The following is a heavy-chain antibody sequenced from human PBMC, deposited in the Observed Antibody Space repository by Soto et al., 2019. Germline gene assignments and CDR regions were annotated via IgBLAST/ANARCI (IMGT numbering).Heavy chain of an antibody. CDR2: IYPGDSDT. CDR1: GYSFTSYW. V-gene: IGHV5-51*01. J-gene: IGHJ6*02. Sequence: PGESLKISCKVSGYSFTSYWIGGVRQMPGKGLEWMGIIYPGDSDTRYSPSFQGQVTISADKSISTAYLQWSSLKASDTAMYYCARPERPYYYYYGMDVWGQGTTVTVSS. D-gene: IGHD1-1*01. CDR3: ARPERPYYYYYGMDV.